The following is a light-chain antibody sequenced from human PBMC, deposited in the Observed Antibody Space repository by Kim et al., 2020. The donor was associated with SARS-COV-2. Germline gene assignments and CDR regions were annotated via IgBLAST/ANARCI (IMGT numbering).Light chain of an antibody. CDR3: QQYGGSPMYT. CDR1: QSVSSSY. J-gene: IGKJ2*01. CDR2: GAS. Sequence: EIVLTQSPGTLSLSPGERATLSCRASQSVSSSYLAWFQQKPGQAPRLLIYGASSRATGIPDRFSGSGSGTDFTLTISRLEPEDLAVYYCQQYGGSPMYTFGQGTKLEI. V-gene: IGKV3-20*01.